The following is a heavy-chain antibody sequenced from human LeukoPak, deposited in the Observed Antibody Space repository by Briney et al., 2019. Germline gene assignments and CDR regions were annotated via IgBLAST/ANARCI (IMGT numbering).Heavy chain of an antibody. Sequence: GGSLRLSCAASGFTFDDHGMSWVCQVPGKGLEWVSYISSSGSTIYYADSVKGRFTISRDNAKNSLYLQMNSLRAEDTAVYYCAELGITMIGGGWGKGITVTISA. D-gene: IGHD3-10*02. CDR2: ISSSGSTI. J-gene: IGHJ6*04. CDR1: GFTFDDHG. V-gene: IGHV3-48*03. CDR3: AELGITMIGGG.